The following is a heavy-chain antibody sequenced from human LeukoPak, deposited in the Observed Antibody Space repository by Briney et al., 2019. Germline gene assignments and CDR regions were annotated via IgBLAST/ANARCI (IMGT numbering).Heavy chain of an antibody. V-gene: IGHV4-34*01. CDR3: ARGRVAARKRWFDP. D-gene: IGHD6-6*01. CDR1: GGSFSGYY. J-gene: IGHJ5*02. Sequence: SETLSPTCAVYGGSFSGYYWSWIRQPPGKGLEWIGEINHSGSTNYNPSLKSRVTISVDTSKNQFSLKLSSVTAADTAVYYCARGRVAARKRWFDPWGQGTLVTVSS. CDR2: INHSGST.